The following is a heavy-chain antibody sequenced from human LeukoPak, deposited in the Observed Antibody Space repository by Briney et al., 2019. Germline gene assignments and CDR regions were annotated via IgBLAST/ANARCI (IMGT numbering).Heavy chain of an antibody. CDR1: GGSISSGNYF. CDR2: IYTTGST. V-gene: IGHV4-61*02. Sequence: SETLSPTCTVSGGSISSGNYFWRWIRQPAGKGLERIGRIYTTGSTNYNPSLKSRVTISVDTSKNQFSLNLSSVTAAATAVYYCSRDVYAGGAVYWFDPWGQGTLVTVSS. D-gene: IGHD3-16*01. CDR3: SRDVYAGGAVYWFDP. J-gene: IGHJ5*02.